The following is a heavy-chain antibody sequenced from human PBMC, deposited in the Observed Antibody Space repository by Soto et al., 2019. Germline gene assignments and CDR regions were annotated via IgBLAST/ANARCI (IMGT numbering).Heavy chain of an antibody. CDR3: ARVIEPPNWFDP. J-gene: IGHJ5*02. Sequence: PSETLSLTCAVYGGSFSGYYWSWIRQPPGKGLEWIGEINHSGSTNYNPSLKSRVTISADTSKNQFPLKLSSVTAADTAVYYCARVIEPPNWFDPWGQGTMVTVYS. CDR2: INHSGST. CDR1: GGSFSGYY. V-gene: IGHV4-34*01.